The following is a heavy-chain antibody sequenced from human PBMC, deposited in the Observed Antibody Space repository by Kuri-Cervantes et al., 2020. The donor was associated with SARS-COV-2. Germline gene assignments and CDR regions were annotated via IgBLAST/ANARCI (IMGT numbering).Heavy chain of an antibody. CDR1: GYTFTGYY. CDR2: INPNSGGT. Sequence: ASVKVSCKASGYTFTGYYMHWVRQAPGQGLEWMGWINPNSGGTNYAQKFQGRVTMTRDTSISTAYMELSRLRSEDTAVYYCARGGWGRSIAARAPEVHGDYYYYYMDVWGKGTTVTVSS. CDR3: ARGGWGRSIAARAPEVHGDYYYYYMDV. D-gene: IGHD6-6*01. V-gene: IGHV1-2*02. J-gene: IGHJ6*03.